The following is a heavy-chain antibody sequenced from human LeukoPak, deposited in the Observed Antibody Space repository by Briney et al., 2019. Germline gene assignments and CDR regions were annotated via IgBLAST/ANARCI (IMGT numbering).Heavy chain of an antibody. J-gene: IGHJ6*03. CDR2: ISNSGST. V-gene: IGHV4-59*11. CDR1: GGPIISHY. CDR3: VRDVLEGYYSYYYMDV. Sequence: PSETLSLTCSVSGGPIISHYWSWIRQPPGKGLEWIGYISNSGSTDYNPSLRSRVTISINTSKNQFSLKLSSVTAADSAVYYCVRDVLEGYYSYYYMDVWGRGTTVTVSS. D-gene: IGHD1-1*01.